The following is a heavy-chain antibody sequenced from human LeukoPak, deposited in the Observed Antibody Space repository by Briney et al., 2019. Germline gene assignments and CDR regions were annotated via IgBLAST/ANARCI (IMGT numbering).Heavy chain of an antibody. J-gene: IGHJ6*02. CDR2: INQDGSDK. D-gene: IGHD3-10*01. V-gene: IGHV3-7*01. CDR3: AWYGVTHGLDV. Sequence: GGSLRLSCAASGFSLSNYWMSWVRQAPGKGLEWVANINQDGSDKYYVDSVMGRFTISKDNAKNSVYLQMNSLRPEDTAIYYCAWYGVTHGLDVWGQATTVTVSS. CDR1: GFSLSNYW.